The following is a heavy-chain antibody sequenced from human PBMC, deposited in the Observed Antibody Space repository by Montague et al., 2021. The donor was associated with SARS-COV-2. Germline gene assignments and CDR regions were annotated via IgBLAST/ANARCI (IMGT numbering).Heavy chain of an antibody. CDR2: IYYRGST. V-gene: IGHV4-59*01. Sequence: SETLSLTCTVSGGSTNSSYWSWIRQPPGKGFEWIGYIYYRGSTNYNPSLETRVTISVDPSKNQFSLKMRSVTAADTAVYYCARKDRWNWFDPWGQGTLVIVSS. D-gene: IGHD5-24*01. CDR1: GGSTNSSY. J-gene: IGHJ5*02. CDR3: ARKDRWNWFDP.